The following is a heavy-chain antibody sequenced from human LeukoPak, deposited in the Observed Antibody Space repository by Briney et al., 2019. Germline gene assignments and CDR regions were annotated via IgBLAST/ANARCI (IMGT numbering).Heavy chain of an antibody. CDR3: ASTVLGGSPPYYFDY. J-gene: IGHJ4*02. CDR1: GVSISSYY. V-gene: IGHV4-59*01. Sequence: SQTLSLTCTVSGVSISSYYWSWIRQPPGKGLEWIGYIYYSGSTNYNPSLKSRVTISVDTSKNQFSLKLSSVTAADTAVYYCASTVLGGSPPYYFDYWGQGTLVTVSS. D-gene: IGHD3-16*01. CDR2: IYYSGST.